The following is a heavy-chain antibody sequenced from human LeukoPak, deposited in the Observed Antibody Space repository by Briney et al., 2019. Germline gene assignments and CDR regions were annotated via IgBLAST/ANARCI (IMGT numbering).Heavy chain of an antibody. J-gene: IGHJ3*02. CDR1: GFTFSSYG. D-gene: IGHD3-22*01. Sequence: GGPLRLSCAASGFTFSSYGMHWVRQAPGKGLEWVAVISYDGSNKYYADSVKGRFTISRDNSKNTLYLQMNSLRAEDTAVYYCAKGVNYYDSSGYSLDAFDIWGQGTMVTVFS. V-gene: IGHV3-30*18. CDR3: AKGVNYYDSSGYSLDAFDI. CDR2: ISYDGSNK.